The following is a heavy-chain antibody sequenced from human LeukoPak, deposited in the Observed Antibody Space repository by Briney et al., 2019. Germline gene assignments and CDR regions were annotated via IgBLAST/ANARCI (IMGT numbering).Heavy chain of an antibody. CDR2: NNGDGSTT. D-gene: IGHD2-15*01. CDR1: GFRLSGYW. J-gene: IGHJ5*02. V-gene: IGHV3-74*01. Sequence: GGSLRLSCVASGFRLSGYWMYWVRQAPGKGLMYISRNNGDGSTTNYADVVKGRFTMSRDNVKNTLYLQMNSPRVEDTAVYYCARDPRNVGLAPWGQGTLVTVSS. CDR3: ARDPRNVGLAP.